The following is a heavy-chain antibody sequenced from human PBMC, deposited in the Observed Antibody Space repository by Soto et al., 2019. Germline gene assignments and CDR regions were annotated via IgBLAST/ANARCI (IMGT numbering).Heavy chain of an antibody. J-gene: IGHJ4*02. CDR3: AKDTGPN. V-gene: IGHV3-9*01. CDR1: GFTFRNHA. Sequence: GGSLRLSCVASGFTFRNHAMHWVRQAPGKGLEWVSGISWNSNTIAYADSVKGRFTISRDNAKNSLYLQMNSLRAEDTAFYYCAKDTGPNWGQGTLVTVSS. CDR2: ISWNSNTI.